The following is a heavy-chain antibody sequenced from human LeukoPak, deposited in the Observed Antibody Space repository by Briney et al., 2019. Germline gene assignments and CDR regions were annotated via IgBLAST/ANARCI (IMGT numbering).Heavy chain of an antibody. Sequence: SVKVSCKASGGTFSSYAISWVRQAPGQGLEWMGGIIPIFGTANYAQKLQGRVTITTDESTSTAYMELSSLRSEDTAVYYCARVRLHVDNGVWLTYYMDVWGKGTTVTVSS. D-gene: IGHD2-8*01. CDR3: ARVRLHVDNGVWLTYYMDV. CDR2: IIPIFGTA. V-gene: IGHV1-69*05. CDR1: GGTFSSYA. J-gene: IGHJ6*03.